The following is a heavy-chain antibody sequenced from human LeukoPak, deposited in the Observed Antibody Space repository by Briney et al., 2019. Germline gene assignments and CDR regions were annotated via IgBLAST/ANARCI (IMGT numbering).Heavy chain of an antibody. CDR1: GGSFSSYY. V-gene: IGHV4-59*01. CDR3: ARYILPGYGDWGAFDI. J-gene: IGHJ3*02. D-gene: IGHD4-17*01. Sequence: SESLTLTCSPSGGSFSSYYRSWIRQAPGKGLEWIGYIYYIGTTTYNPYIESGVTTTANKTTNQFSLIQISIPTADTTVFYCARYILPGYGDWGAFDIWGLGTMVTVSS. CDR2: IYYIGTT.